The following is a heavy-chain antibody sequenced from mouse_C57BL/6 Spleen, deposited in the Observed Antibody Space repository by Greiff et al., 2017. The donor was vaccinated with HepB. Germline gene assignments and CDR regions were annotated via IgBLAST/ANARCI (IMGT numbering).Heavy chain of an antibody. V-gene: IGHV1-4*01. CDR1: GYTFTSYT. J-gene: IGHJ1*03. CDR3: ASGYYDWYFDV. Sequence: QVQLKQSGAELARPGASVKMSCKASGYTFTSYTMHWVKQRPGQGLEWIGYINPSSGYTKYNQKFKDKATLTADKSSSTAYMQLSSLTSEDSAVYYCASGYYDWYFDVWGTGTTVTVSS. CDR2: INPSSGYT. D-gene: IGHD2-3*01.